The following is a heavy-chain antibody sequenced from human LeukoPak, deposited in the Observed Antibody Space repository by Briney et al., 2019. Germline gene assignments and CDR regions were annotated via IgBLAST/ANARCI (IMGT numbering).Heavy chain of an antibody. Sequence: PSETLSLTCAVSGGSISSSNWWSWVRQPPGKGREWIGEIYHSGSTNYNPSLKSRVTISVDKSKNQFSLKLSSVTAADTAVYYCARVQWLARMYYFDYWGQGTMVTVSS. J-gene: IGHJ4*02. V-gene: IGHV4-4*02. CDR2: IYHSGST. D-gene: IGHD6-19*01. CDR3: ARVQWLARMYYFDY. CDR1: GGSISSSNW.